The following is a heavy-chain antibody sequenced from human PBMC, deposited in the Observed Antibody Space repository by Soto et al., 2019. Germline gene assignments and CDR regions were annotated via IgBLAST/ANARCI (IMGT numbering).Heavy chain of an antibody. CDR2: ISANTGDT. J-gene: IGHJ5*02. Sequence: QVQLAQSGAEVKKPGASITVSCKASGYSFSTNDVSWVRQAPGQGLEWMGWISANTGDTLYAEKFEDRITLTADTPTTTAYMELRSLRPDDTATYFCATDKGDFTFGPWGQGTLITVSS. D-gene: IGHD3-3*01. CDR3: ATDKGDFTFGP. V-gene: IGHV1-18*04. CDR1: GYSFSTND.